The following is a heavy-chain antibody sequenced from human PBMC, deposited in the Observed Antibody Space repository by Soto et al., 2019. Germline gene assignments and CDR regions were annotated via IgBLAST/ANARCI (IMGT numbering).Heavy chain of an antibody. J-gene: IGHJ4*02. D-gene: IGHD3-3*01. Sequence: GGSLRLSCAASGFTFSSYAMSWVRQAPGKGLEWVSAISGSGGSTYYADTVKGRFTISRDNSKNTLYLQMNSMSAEDTSVYYCAKDSRYDFWSGPIDYWGQGTLVTVSS. CDR2: ISGSGGST. V-gene: IGHV3-23*01. CDR1: GFTFSSYA. CDR3: AKDSRYDFWSGPIDY.